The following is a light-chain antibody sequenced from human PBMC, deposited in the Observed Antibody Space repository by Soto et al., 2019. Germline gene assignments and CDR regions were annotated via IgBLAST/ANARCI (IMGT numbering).Light chain of an antibody. CDR1: SSDVGNYNR. J-gene: IGLJ1*01. V-gene: IGLV2-18*02. CDR3: SSYTSSSTWV. Sequence: QSVLTQPPSVSGSPGQSVAISCTGTSSDVGNYNRVSWYQQPPGTAPKLIIYDVTNRPSGVPDRFSGSKSGNTASLTISGLQADDEADYYCSSYTSSSTWVFGTGTKVTVL. CDR2: DVT.